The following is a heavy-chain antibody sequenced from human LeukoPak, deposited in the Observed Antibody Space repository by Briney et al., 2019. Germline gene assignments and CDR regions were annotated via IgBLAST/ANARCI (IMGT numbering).Heavy chain of an antibody. CDR2: ITWNSGGI. CDR3: ARDLPPLYYYYGMDV. V-gene: IGHV3-9*01. Sequence: PGGSLRLSCAASGFTFDDYTMHWVRQVPGKGLEWVSAITWNSGGIGYADSVRGRFTIARDNAKNTLYLQMNSLRAEDTAVYYCARDLPPLYYYYGMDVWGQGTTVTVSS. J-gene: IGHJ6*02. CDR1: GFTFDDYT.